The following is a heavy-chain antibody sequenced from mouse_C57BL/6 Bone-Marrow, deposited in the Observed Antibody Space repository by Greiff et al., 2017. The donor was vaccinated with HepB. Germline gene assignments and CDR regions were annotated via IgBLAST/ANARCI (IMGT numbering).Heavy chain of an antibody. J-gene: IGHJ2*01. CDR1: GFTFSSYA. D-gene: IGHD1-1*01. Sequence: EVHLVESGGGLVKPGGSLKLSCAASGFTFSSYAMSWVRQTPEKRLEWVATISDGGSYTYYPDNVKGRFTISRDNAKNNLYLQMSHLKSEDTAMYYCARETTVVGYYFDYWGQGTTLTVSS. CDR2: ISDGGSYT. CDR3: ARETTVVGYYFDY. V-gene: IGHV5-4*01.